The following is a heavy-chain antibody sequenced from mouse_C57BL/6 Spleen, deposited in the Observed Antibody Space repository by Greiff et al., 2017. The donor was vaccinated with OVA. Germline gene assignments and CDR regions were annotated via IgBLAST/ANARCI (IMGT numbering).Heavy chain of an antibody. D-gene: IGHD3-2*01. Sequence: QVQLQQSGPELVKPGASVKISCKASGYAFSSSWMNWVKQRPGKGLEWIGRIYPGDGDTNYNGKFKGKATLTADKSSSTAYMQLSSLTSEDSAVYFCARGQTARFAYWGQGTLVTVSA. V-gene: IGHV1-82*01. CDR3: ARGQTARFAY. J-gene: IGHJ3*01. CDR1: GYAFSSSW. CDR2: IYPGDGDT.